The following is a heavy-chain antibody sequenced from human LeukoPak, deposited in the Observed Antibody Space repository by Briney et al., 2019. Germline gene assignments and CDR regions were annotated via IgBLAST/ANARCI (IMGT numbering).Heavy chain of an antibody. Sequence: PGGSLRLSCAASGRYWMHWVRQAPGKGLVWVSDINSDGSWTSYADSVKGRFTISKDNAKNTVYLQMSNLRVEDTAVYCCVSFYETYWGRGTLVTVSS. CDR3: VSFYETY. CDR2: INSDGSWT. D-gene: IGHD2/OR15-2a*01. J-gene: IGHJ4*02. V-gene: IGHV3-74*01. CDR1: GRYW.